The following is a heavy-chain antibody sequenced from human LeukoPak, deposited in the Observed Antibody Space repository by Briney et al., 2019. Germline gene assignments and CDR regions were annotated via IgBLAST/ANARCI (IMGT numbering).Heavy chain of an antibody. Sequence: SETLSLTCTVSGGSITSSSYYWDWIRQPPGKGLEWIGSIYYSGSTYYNPSLKSRVTISVDTSKNQFSLKLSSVTAADTAVYYCARGKTDSYGFPDEFYYYYYGMDVWGQGTTVTVSS. CDR2: IYYSGST. V-gene: IGHV4-39*01. CDR1: GGSITSSSYY. CDR3: ARGKTDSYGFPDEFYYYYYGMDV. J-gene: IGHJ6*02. D-gene: IGHD5-18*01.